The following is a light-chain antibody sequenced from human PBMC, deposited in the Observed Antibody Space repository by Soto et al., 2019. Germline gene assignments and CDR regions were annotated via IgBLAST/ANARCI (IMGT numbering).Light chain of an antibody. CDR2: EVS. CDR3: SSYTVINTPHVV. Sequence: QSVLTQPASVSGSPGQSITISCTGTSSDIGNYNYVSWYQQHPGKAPKLVIYEVSNRPSEVSNRFSGSKSGNTASLTISGLQAEDEADYYCSSYTVINTPHVVFGGGTKLTVL. J-gene: IGLJ2*01. CDR1: SSDIGNYNY. V-gene: IGLV2-14*01.